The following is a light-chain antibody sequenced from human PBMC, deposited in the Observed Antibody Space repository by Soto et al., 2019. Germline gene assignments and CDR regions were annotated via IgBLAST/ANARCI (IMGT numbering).Light chain of an antibody. CDR1: SSNIGASYH. CDR2: SNN. V-gene: IGLV1-40*01. CDR3: QSSDSSLVV. Sequence: QPVLTQPPSVSGAPGQRVTISCTGSSSNIGASYHVHWYQQLPGTAPKLLIYSNNRRPLGVRDRFSGSKSGSSASLAITGLQADDEADYYCQSSDSSLVVFGGGTQLNVL. J-gene: IGLJ2*01.